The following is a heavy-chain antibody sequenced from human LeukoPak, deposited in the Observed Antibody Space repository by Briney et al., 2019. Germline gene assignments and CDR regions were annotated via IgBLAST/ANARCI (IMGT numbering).Heavy chain of an antibody. V-gene: IGHV1-18*01. J-gene: IGHJ6*02. CDR2: ISAYNGNT. D-gene: IGHD2-2*01. CDR3: ARVVVVPAAIPAKPWLDTSRYYYYGMDV. Sequence: GASVKVSCKASGYTLTSYGISWVRQAPGQGLEWMGWISAYNGNTNYAQKLQGRVTMTTDTSTSTAYMELRSLRSDDTAVYYCARVVVVPAAIPAKPWLDTSRYYYYGMDVWGQGTTVTVSS. CDR1: GYTLTSYG.